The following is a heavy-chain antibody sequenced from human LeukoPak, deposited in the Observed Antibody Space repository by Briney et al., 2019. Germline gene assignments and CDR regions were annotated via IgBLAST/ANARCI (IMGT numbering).Heavy chain of an antibody. Sequence: SETLSLTCTVSGYSISSGYYWGWIRQPPGKGLEWIGSIYHSGSTYYNPSLKSRVTISVDTSKNQLSLKLSSVTAADTAVYYCARAGDAFDIWGQGTMVTVSS. CDR3: ARAGDAFDI. CDR1: GYSISSGYY. CDR2: IYHSGST. J-gene: IGHJ3*02. V-gene: IGHV4-38-2*02.